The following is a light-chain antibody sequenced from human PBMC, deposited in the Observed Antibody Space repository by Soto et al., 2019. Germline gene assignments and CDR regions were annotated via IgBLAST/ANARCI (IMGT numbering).Light chain of an antibody. CDR1: TGDIGAFNY. J-gene: IGLJ2*01. CDR2: EVT. CDR3: SSFATSGTTVI. V-gene: IGLV2-14*01. Sequence: QPVLTQPPSASGSPGQSVTISCTGTTGDIGAFNYVSWYQQRPGKAPKLIIYEVTNRPSGISDRFSGSKSGNTASLTISGLQAEDESDYYCSSFATSGTTVIFGGGTKLTVL.